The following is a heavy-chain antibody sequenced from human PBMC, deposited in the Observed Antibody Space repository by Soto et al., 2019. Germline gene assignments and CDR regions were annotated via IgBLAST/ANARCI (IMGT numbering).Heavy chain of an antibody. D-gene: IGHD6-13*01. CDR1: GGTFSSYA. CDR3: ARALLSIAAARMPSGGMDV. CDR2: IIPIFGTA. Sequence: SVKVSCKASGGTFSSYAISWVRQAPGQGLEWMGGIIPIFGTANYAQKFQGRVTITADESTSTAYMELSSLRSEDTAVYYCARALLSIAAARMPSGGMDVWGQGXTVTVYS. J-gene: IGHJ6*02. V-gene: IGHV1-69*13.